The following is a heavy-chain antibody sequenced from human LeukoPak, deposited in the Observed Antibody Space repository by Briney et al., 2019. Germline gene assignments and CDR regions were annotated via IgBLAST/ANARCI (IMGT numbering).Heavy chain of an antibody. J-gene: IGHJ4*02. V-gene: IGHV1-3*03. CDR3: ARGGYCSGGSCYRRGLDY. Sequence: ASVKVSCKASGYTFTSHAMHWVRQAPGRRLEWMGWINAGNGNTKYSQEFQGRVTITRDTSASTAYMELSSLRSEDMAVYYCARGGYCSGGSCYRRGLDYWGQGTLVTASS. CDR1: GYTFTSHA. D-gene: IGHD2-15*01. CDR2: INAGNGNT.